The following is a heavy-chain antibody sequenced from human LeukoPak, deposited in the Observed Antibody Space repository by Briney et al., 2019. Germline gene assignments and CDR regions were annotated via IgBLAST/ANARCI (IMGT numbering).Heavy chain of an antibody. D-gene: IGHD4-11*01. J-gene: IGHJ3*02. CDR1: GFSFSNYA. V-gene: IGHV3-13*01. Sequence: GGSLRLSCAASGFSFSNYAMSWVRQVTGRGLEWVSGIGTAYDTYYPGSVKGRFTISRENAKNSLYLQMNSLRAEDTAVYFCARSKYTDDAFDIWGQGTMVTVSS. CDR2: IGTAYDT. CDR3: ARSKYTDDAFDI.